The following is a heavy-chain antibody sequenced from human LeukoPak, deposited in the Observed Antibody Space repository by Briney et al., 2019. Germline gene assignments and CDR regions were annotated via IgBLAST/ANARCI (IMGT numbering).Heavy chain of an antibody. J-gene: IGHJ4*02. CDR1: GFTFSNHG. CDR3: AKDGAQYFDY. CDR2: IRNDGSDK. Sequence: GGSLRLSCAASGFTFSNHGMHWVRLAPGKGLEWVAFIRNDGSDKYYGASVKGRFTISRDNPKNTVYLQMNSLRGEDTAEYHCAKDGAQYFDYWGQGILVTVSS. V-gene: IGHV3-30*02. D-gene: IGHD1-26*01.